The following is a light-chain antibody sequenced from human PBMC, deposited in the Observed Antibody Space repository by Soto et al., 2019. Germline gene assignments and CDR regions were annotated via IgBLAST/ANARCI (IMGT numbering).Light chain of an antibody. J-gene: IGLJ3*02. V-gene: IGLV2-14*01. CDR2: EVS. CDR3: SSYTTSSTHWV. Sequence: QSALTQPASVSGSPGQSITISCTGTSSDVGGYNYVSWYQQHPGKAPKFMIYEVSNRPSGVSNRFSGSKSGNTPSLTISGLQAGDEAYYYCSSYTTSSTHWVFGGGTQVPVL. CDR1: SSDVGGYNY.